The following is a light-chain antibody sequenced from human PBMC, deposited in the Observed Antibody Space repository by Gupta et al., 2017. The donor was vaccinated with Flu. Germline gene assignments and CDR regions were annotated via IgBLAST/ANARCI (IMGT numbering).Light chain of an antibody. Sequence: SRSASVGDRVTITCRASQSISSYLNWYQQKPGKAPKLLIYAASSLQSGVPSRFSGSGSGTDFTLTISSLQPEDFATYYCQQSYSTPITFGGGTKVEIK. CDR2: AAS. V-gene: IGKV1-39*01. CDR3: QQSYSTPIT. J-gene: IGKJ4*01. CDR1: QSISSY.